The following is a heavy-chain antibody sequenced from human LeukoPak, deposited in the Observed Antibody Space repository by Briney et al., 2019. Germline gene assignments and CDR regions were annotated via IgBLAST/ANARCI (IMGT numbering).Heavy chain of an antibody. Sequence: GESLKISCETSGYTFRSNWIAWVRQVPGKGLEWMGIIYPGDSDTKYSPSFEGQVTISVDKSISTAYLQWSSLKASDTAMYYCARHKWNPTLFDYWGQGTLVTVSS. J-gene: IGHJ4*02. CDR1: GYTFRSNW. D-gene: IGHD1-20*01. CDR3: ARHKWNPTLFDY. V-gene: IGHV5-51*01. CDR2: IYPGDSDT.